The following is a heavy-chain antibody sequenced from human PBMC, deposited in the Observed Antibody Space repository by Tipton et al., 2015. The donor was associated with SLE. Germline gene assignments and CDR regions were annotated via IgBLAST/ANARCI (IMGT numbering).Heavy chain of an antibody. CDR1: GGSISSYY. Sequence: GLVKPSETLSLTCTVSGGSISSYYWSWIRQPPGKGLEWIGYIYYSGSTNYNPSLKSRVTISVDTSKNQFSLKLSSVTAADTAVYYCARATRPLWFGELLFDYWGQGTLVTVSS. D-gene: IGHD3-10*01. CDR3: ARATRPLWFGELLFDY. J-gene: IGHJ4*02. CDR2: IYYSGST. V-gene: IGHV4-59*01.